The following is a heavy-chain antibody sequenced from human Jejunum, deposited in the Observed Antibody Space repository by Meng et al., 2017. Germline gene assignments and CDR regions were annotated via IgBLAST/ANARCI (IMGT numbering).Heavy chain of an antibody. V-gene: IGHV3-9*01. CDR3: AKDTEYVGYYYYGMVV. Sequence: GGSLRLSCAASGFTFDDYGMHWVRQAPGKGLEWVSGISWNGGGIGYADSVKGRFTNSRDNAKDSLYLQMNSLRTEDTALYYCAKDTEYVGYYYYGMVVWGQGTMVTVSS. CDR2: ISWNGGGI. D-gene: IGHD3-22*01. CDR1: GFTFDDYG. J-gene: IGHJ6*02.